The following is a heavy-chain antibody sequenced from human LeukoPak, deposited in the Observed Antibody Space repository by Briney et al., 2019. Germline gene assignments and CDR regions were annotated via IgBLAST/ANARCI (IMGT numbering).Heavy chain of an antibody. CDR1: GYTLTELS. CDR3: ATVQGFDSSGYPTPGFIDY. V-gene: IGHV1-24*01. J-gene: IGHJ4*02. Sequence: ASVKVSCKVSGYTLTELSMHWVRQAPGKGLEWMGGFDPEDGETIYAQKFQGRVTMTEDTSTDTAYMELSSLRSEDTAVYYCATVQGFDSSGYPTPGFIDYWGQGTLVTVSS. D-gene: IGHD3-22*01. CDR2: FDPEDGET.